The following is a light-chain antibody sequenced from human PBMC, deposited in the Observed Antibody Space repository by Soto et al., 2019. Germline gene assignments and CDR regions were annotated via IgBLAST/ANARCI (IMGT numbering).Light chain of an antibody. CDR2: LAS. V-gene: IGKV3-20*01. CDR3: QQYGCSRWT. CDR1: QSANSSH. Sequence: EMVLTQSPGTLSLSPGERATLSCRTSQSANSSHLAWYQQKPCQAPSLLIYLASRSATGIPDRFSGSGSGTDFTLTISRLEPEDLAVYYCQQYGCSRWTLGQGTKVDVK. J-gene: IGKJ1*01.